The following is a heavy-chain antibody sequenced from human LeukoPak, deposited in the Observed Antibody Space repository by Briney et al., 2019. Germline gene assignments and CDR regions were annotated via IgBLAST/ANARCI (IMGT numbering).Heavy chain of an antibody. CDR1: GFTFSSYG. CDR3: AKDRSTVIIYDFDY. J-gene: IGHJ4*02. D-gene: IGHD3-10*01. V-gene: IGHV3-30*18. CDR2: ISYDGSNK. Sequence: GGSLRLSCAASGFTFSSYGMHWVRQAPGKGLEWVAVISYDGSNKYYADSVKGRFTISRDNSKNTLYLQMNSLRAEDAAVYYCAKDRSTVIIYDFDYWGQGTLATVSS.